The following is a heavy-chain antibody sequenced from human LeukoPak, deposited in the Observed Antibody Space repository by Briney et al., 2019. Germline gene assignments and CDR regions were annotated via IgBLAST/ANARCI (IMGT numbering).Heavy chain of an antibody. CDR1: GGSTSSYY. Sequence: SETLSLTCTVSGGSTSSYYWSWIRQPPGKGLEWIAYIYYSGSTNYNPSLKSRVTISVDTSKNQFSLKLSSVTAADTAVYYCARPMVRGVTHYFDYWGQGTLVTVSS. V-gene: IGHV4-59*01. CDR3: ARPMVRGVTHYFDY. D-gene: IGHD3-10*01. J-gene: IGHJ4*02. CDR2: IYYSGST.